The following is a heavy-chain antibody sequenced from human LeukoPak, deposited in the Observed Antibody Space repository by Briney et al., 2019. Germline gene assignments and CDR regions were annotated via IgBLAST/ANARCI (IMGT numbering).Heavy chain of an antibody. CDR1: GYAFIDYY. D-gene: IGHD3-10*01. J-gene: IGHJ4*02. CDR3: TRGGDDEGPNYFDY. CDR2: INLNSSGT. V-gene: IGHV1-2*02. Sequence: ASVKDSFKASGYAFIDYYMHWVRQAPGHGLEWLGWINLNSSGTHYVQKFQCMVTMTRDTSISTANLDLSGLRSDDTAVYYCTRGGDDEGPNYFDYWGQGTLVTVSS.